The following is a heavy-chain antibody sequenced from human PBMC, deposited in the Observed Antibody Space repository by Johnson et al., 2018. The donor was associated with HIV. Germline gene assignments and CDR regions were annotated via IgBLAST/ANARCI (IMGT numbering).Heavy chain of an antibody. V-gene: IGHV3-66*01. CDR1: GFTFSSNY. J-gene: IGHJ3*02. Sequence: EVQLVESGGGLVKPGGSLRLYCAASGFTFSSNYMSWVRQAPGKGLEWVSVIYSGGSTYYADSVKGRFTISRDNSKNTLYLQMNSLRAEDTAVYYCARFRSSNWFDALDIWGQGTMVTVSA. CDR2: IYSGGST. CDR3: ARFRSSNWFDALDI. D-gene: IGHD6-13*01.